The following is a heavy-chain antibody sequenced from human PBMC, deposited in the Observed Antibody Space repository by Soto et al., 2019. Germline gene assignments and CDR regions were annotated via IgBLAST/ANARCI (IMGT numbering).Heavy chain of an antibody. D-gene: IGHD6-19*01. CDR1: GGSISSYY. J-gene: IGHJ4*02. Sequence: SETLSLTYTVSGGSISSYYWSWIRQPPGKGLEWIGYIYYSGSTNYNPSLKSRVTISVDTSKNQFSLKLSSVTAADTAVYYCARVTVAELSFDYWGQGTLVTVSS. V-gene: IGHV4-59*01. CDR2: IYYSGST. CDR3: ARVTVAELSFDY.